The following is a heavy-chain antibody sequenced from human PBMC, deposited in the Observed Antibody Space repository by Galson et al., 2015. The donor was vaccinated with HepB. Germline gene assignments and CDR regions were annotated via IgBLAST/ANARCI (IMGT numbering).Heavy chain of an antibody. Sequence: SVKVSCKASGGTFSSYAISWVRQAPGQGLEWMGGIIPIFGTANYAQKFQGRVTITADESTSTAYMELSSLRSEDTAVYYCARVGEEYYDFWRNPEGPYYYYYMDVWGKGTTVTVSS. D-gene: IGHD3-3*01. CDR3: ARVGEEYYDFWRNPEGPYYYYYMDV. J-gene: IGHJ6*03. CDR1: GGTFSSYA. V-gene: IGHV1-69*13. CDR2: IIPIFGTA.